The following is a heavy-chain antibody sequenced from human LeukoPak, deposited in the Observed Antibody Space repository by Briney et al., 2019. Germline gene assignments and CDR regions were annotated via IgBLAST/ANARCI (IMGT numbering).Heavy chain of an antibody. CDR1: GGSTSSYY. Sequence: PSETLSLTCTVSGGSTSSYYWSWLRQPPGKGLEWIGYIYYSGSTNYNPSLKSRVTISVDTSKNQFSLKLSSVTAADTAVYYCAKFTMVRGVTRVNAFDIWGQGTMVTVSS. CDR2: IYYSGST. J-gene: IGHJ3*02. D-gene: IGHD3-10*01. V-gene: IGHV4-59*01. CDR3: AKFTMVRGVTRVNAFDI.